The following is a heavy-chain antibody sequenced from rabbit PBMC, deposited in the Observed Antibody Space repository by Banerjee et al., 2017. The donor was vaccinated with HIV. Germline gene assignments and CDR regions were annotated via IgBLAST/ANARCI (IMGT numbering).Heavy chain of an antibody. D-gene: IGHD6-1*01. CDR2: IDPVFGST. V-gene: IGHV1S47*01. J-gene: IGHJ4*01. CDR1: GFDFSGHG. Sequence: QEQLVESGGGLVQPGGSLTLSCKGSGFDFSGHGVNWGRQAPGKGLEWIGYIDPVFGSTYYASWVNGRFTISSHNAQNTLYLQLNSLTAADTATYFCVRETETYAGGAGYGYCFDLWGQGTLVTVS. CDR3: VRETETYAGGAGYGYCFDL.